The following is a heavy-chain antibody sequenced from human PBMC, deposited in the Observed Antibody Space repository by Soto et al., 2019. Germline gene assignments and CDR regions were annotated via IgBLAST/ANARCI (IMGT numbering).Heavy chain of an antibody. V-gene: IGHV3-30-3*01. CDR2: ISYDGSNK. CDR3: ARGDYFWSGYYLYYYYGMDV. CDR1: GFTFSSYA. J-gene: IGHJ6*02. Sequence: GGSLRLSCAASGFTFSSYAMHWVRQAPGKGLEWVAVISYDGSNKYYADSVKGRFTISRDNSKNTLYLQMNSLRAEDTAVYYCARGDYFWSGYYLYYYYGMDVWGQGTTVTVSS. D-gene: IGHD3-3*01.